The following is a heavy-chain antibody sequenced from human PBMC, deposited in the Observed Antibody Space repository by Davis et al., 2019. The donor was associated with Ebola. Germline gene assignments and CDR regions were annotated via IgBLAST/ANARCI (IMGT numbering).Heavy chain of an antibody. CDR3: AKGPPLEWFDP. CDR1: GFTFSSYA. J-gene: IGHJ5*02. Sequence: GESLKISCAASGFTFSSYAMSWVRQAPGKGLEWVSAISGSGGSTYYADSVKGRFTTSRDNSKNTLYLQMNSLRAEDTAVYYCAKGPPLEWFDPWGQGTLVTVSS. D-gene: IGHD3-3*01. CDR2: ISGSGGST. V-gene: IGHV3-23*01.